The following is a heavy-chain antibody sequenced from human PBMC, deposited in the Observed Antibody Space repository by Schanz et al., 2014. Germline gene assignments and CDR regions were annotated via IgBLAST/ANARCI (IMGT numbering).Heavy chain of an antibody. V-gene: IGHV1-3*01. CDR3: AKAEYDILTDSYSRLDP. Sequence: QVHLVQSGAEVKRPGASVKVSCKASEYSFTSYSMHWVRQAPGQRLEWMGWISVYNHNKEYDQKFQGRVTMTTDTSTSTAYMALTDLRSDDTAVYYCAKAEYDILTDSYSRLDPWGQGTLVTVSS. CDR2: ISVYNHNK. CDR1: EYSFTSYS. D-gene: IGHD3-9*01. J-gene: IGHJ5*02.